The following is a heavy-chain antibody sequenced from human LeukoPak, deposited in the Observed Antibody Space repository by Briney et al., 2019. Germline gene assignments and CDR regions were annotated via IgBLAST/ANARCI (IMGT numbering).Heavy chain of an antibody. D-gene: IGHD1-26*01. V-gene: IGHV3-9*01. J-gene: IGHJ4*02. CDR2: ISWNSGSI. CDR1: GFTFDDYA. CDR3: ARAGASRRYYFDY. Sequence: GGSLRLSCAASGFTFDDYAMHWVRQAPGKGLEWVSGISWNSGSIGYADSVKGRFTISRDNAKNSLYLQMNSLRAEDTAVYFCARAGASRRYYFDYWGQGTLVTVSS.